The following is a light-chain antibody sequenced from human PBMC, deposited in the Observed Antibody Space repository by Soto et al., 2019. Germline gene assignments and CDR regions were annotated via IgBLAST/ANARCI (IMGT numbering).Light chain of an antibody. J-gene: IGKJ3*01. CDR1: QSISSY. CDR2: AAS. CDR3: EQSYNTSPVT. V-gene: IGKV1-39*01. Sequence: DIQMTQSPSSLSASVGDRVTITCRASQSISSYLNWYQQKPGKAPKLLIYAASSLQSGVPSRFSGSGSGTDFTLTISSLQPEDFATYYCEQSYNTSPVTFGPGIKVD.